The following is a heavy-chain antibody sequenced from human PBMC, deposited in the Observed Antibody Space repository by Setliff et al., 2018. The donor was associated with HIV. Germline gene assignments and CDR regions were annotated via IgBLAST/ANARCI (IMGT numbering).Heavy chain of an antibody. CDR2: MHYSGRT. J-gene: IGHJ3*01. V-gene: IGHV4-59*01. D-gene: IGHD1-1*01. CDR3: ARWGETTGIKAFDL. Sequence: ETLSLTCTVSDNSITNYYWNWIRQPPGKGLEWIGYMHYSGRTSYNPSLKSRVTTSVNTSKNQLSLNLSSVTAADTAVYYCARWGETTGIKAFDLWGQGTMVTGS. CDR1: DNSITNYY.